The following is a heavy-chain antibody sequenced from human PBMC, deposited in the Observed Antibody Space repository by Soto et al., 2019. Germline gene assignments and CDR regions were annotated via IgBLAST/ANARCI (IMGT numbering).Heavy chain of an antibody. CDR2: MNPNSGNT. CDR1: GYTFTSYD. V-gene: IGHV1-8*01. D-gene: IGHD2-8*01. J-gene: IGHJ3*02. CDR3: ALRNGEPGRDAFDI. Sequence: ASVKVSCKASGYTFTSYDINWVRQATGQGLEWMGWMNPNSGNTGYAQKFQGRVTMTRNTSISTAYMELSSLRSEDTAVYYRALRNGEPGRDAFDIWGQGTMVTVSS.